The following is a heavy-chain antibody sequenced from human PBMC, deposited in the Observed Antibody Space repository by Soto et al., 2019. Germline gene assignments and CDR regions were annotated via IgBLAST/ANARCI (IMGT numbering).Heavy chain of an antibody. CDR2: ISAYNGNT. V-gene: IGHV1-18*01. Sequence: QVQLVQSGAEVKKPGASVKVSCKASGYTFTSYGISWVRQAPGQGLEWMGWISAYNGNTNYAQKLQGRVTMTIDTSTSSAYMELRSLRSDDTAVYYCARDMITFGGFADAFDIWGQGTMVTVSS. CDR1: GYTFTSYG. D-gene: IGHD3-16*01. CDR3: ARDMITFGGFADAFDI. J-gene: IGHJ3*02.